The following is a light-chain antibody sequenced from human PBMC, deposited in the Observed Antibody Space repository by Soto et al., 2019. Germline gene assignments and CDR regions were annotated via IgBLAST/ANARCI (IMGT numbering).Light chain of an antibody. CDR2: AAS. CDR1: QTISSY. V-gene: IGKV1-39*01. CDR3: QQSYSTPPWT. Sequence: DIPMTQSPSSLSASVGDRVTITCRASQTISSYLNWYQQKPGKAPKLLIYAASSLQSGVPSRFNGSGSGTDFTLTISSLQPEDFATYYCQQSYSTPPWTFGQGTKVEIK. J-gene: IGKJ1*01.